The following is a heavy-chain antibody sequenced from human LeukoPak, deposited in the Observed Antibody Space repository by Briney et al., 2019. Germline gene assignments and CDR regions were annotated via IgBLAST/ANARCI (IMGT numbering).Heavy chain of an antibody. CDR1: GGSVNSGTYY. CDR2: IYYSGSA. Sequence: SETLSLTCTVSGGSVNSGTYYWSWIRQPPGKGLEWIGNIYYSGSAYYNPSLKSRVTMSVDTSKNQFSLKLSSVTAADTAVYYCARKPVVNSAWYYFDYWGQGTLVTVSS. D-gene: IGHD1-14*01. J-gene: IGHJ4*02. V-gene: IGHV4-39*07. CDR3: ARKPVVNSAWYYFDY.